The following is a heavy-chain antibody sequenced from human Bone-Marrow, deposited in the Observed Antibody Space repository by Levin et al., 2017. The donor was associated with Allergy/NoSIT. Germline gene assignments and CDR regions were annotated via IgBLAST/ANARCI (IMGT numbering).Heavy chain of an antibody. V-gene: IGHV4-4*07. CDR3: ARDSHLLWFGEFDPKTPYGMDV. CDR1: GGSISSYY. CDR2: IYTSGST. J-gene: IGHJ6*02. D-gene: IGHD3-10*01. Sequence: SQTLSLTCTVSGGSISSYYWSWIRQPAGKGLEWIGRIYTSGSTNYNPSLKSRVTMSVDTSKNQFSLKLSSVTAADTAVYYCARDSHLLWFGEFDPKTPYGMDVWGQGTTVTVSS.